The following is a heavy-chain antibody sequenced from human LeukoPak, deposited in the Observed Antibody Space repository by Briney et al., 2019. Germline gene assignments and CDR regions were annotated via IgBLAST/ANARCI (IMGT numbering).Heavy chain of an antibody. CDR2: IYYRGTT. D-gene: IGHD1-26*01. J-gene: IGHJ4*02. Sequence: SSETLSLTCTVSGDSISDTSHFWDWIRQPPGKGLEWIGNIYYRGTTYYNPSLKSRVTISVDTSKNQFSLKLSSVTAADTAVYYCARDKVGLDYWGQGTLVTVSS. CDR1: GDSISDTSHF. CDR3: ARDKVGLDY. V-gene: IGHV4-39*07.